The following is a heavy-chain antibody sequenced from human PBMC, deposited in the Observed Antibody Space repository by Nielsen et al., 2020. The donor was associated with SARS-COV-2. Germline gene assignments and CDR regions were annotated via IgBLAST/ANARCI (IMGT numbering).Heavy chain of an antibody. CDR3: ARDFYYGSGSYYNHPDY. CDR1: GYTFTSYA. Sequence: SVKVSCKASGYTFTSYAMNWVRQAPGQGLEWMGRIIPILGIVNYAQKLQGRVTITADKSTSTAYMELRSLRSEDTAVYYCARDFYYGSGSYYNHPDYWGQGTLVTVSS. J-gene: IGHJ4*02. D-gene: IGHD3-10*01. CDR2: IIPILGIV. V-gene: IGHV1-69*04.